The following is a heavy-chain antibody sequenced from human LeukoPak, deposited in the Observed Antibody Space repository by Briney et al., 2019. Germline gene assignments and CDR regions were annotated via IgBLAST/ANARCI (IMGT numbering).Heavy chain of an antibody. Sequence: GESLKISCKGSGYSFTSYWIGWVRQMPGKGLEWMGIIYPGDPDTRYSPSFQGQVTISADKSISTAYLQWSSLKASDTAMYYCARIMYYYDSSGYLHFDIWGQGTMVTVSS. CDR2: IYPGDPDT. CDR1: GYSFTSYW. J-gene: IGHJ3*02. V-gene: IGHV5-51*01. D-gene: IGHD3-22*01. CDR3: ARIMYYYDSSGYLHFDI.